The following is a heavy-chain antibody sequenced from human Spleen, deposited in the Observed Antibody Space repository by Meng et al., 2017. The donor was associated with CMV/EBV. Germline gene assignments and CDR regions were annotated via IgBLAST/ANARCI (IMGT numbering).Heavy chain of an antibody. Sequence: GESLKISCAASGFNFRIYGMHWVRQLPGKGLEWVAFIRYDGSNKYYADSVKGRFTISRDNSKNTLYLQMNSLRAEDTAVYYCGKVFCGGDCYSGIKKNYFDYWGQGTLVTVSS. CDR3: GKVFCGGDCYSGIKKNYFDY. J-gene: IGHJ4*02. V-gene: IGHV3-30*02. CDR2: IRYDGSNK. CDR1: GFNFRIYG. D-gene: IGHD2-21*01.